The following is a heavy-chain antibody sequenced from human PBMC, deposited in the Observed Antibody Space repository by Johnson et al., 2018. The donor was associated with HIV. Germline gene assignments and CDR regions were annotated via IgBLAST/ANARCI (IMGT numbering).Heavy chain of an antibody. CDR3: AKDLTSFIVGANDAFDI. D-gene: IGHD1-26*01. V-gene: IGHV3-30*02. J-gene: IGHJ3*02. Sequence: QVQLVESGGGVVQPGGSLRLSCAASGITFSSSGMNWVRPAPGKGLEWVSFIRYDVNNKHYTDSVKGRFTIPRDTTKNTLYLQMNSLRAEDTAVYYGAKDLTSFIVGANDAFDIWGQGTMVTVSS. CDR1: GITFSSSG. CDR2: IRYDVNNK.